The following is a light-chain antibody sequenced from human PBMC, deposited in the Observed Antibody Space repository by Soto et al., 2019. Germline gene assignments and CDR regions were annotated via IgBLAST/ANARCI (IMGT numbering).Light chain of an antibody. J-gene: IGKJ2*01. CDR2: AAS. Sequence: DIQMTQSPPSLSASVGDRVTITCRASQHISNYLAWFQQTPGKAPKSLISAASSLQNGVPPRFSGSGFGTDFTLTISSLQPEDFATYYCQQDDSYPHTFGHGTKLEI. CDR1: QHISNY. CDR3: QQDDSYPHT. V-gene: IGKV1-16*01.